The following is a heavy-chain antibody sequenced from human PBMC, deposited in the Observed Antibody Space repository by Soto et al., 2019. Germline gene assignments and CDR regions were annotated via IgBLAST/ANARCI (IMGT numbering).Heavy chain of an antibody. V-gene: IGHV4-39*01. D-gene: IGHD3-10*01. CDR1: GRPFSSSSDY. CDR3: ARRELLWFGELISRGHYVWGSRGYIGGAFAI. J-gene: IGHJ3*02. Sequence: SETLSLTCTLSGRPFSSSSDYWGWLRQPPGKGLEWIGSIYYSGSTYYNPSLKSRVTISVDTSKNQFSLKLSSVTAADTAVYYCARRELLWFGELISRGHYVWGSRGYIGGAFAIWGQGTMVTVSS. CDR2: IYYSGST.